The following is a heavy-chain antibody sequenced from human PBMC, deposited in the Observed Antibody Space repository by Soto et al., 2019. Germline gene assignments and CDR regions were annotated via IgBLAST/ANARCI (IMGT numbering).Heavy chain of an antibody. Sequence: PGGSLRLSCAASGFTFSSYGMHWVRQAPGKGLEWVAVISYDGSNKYYADSVKGRFTISRDNSKNTLYLQMNSLRAEDTAVYYCAKDGLDYYDSSGSMDYWGQGTLVTVSS. J-gene: IGHJ4*02. CDR3: AKDGLDYYDSSGSMDY. CDR1: GFTFSSYG. CDR2: ISYDGSNK. V-gene: IGHV3-30*18. D-gene: IGHD3-22*01.